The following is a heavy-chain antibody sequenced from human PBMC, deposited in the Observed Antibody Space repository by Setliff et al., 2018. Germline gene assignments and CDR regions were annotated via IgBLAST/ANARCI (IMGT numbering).Heavy chain of an antibody. CDR1: GGSISSYY. CDR2: IYIGGSA. CDR3: AREQWLDPPGYYYMDV. J-gene: IGHJ6*03. D-gene: IGHD6-19*01. V-gene: IGHV4-4*07. Sequence: PSETLSLTCTVSGGSISSYYWSWIRQPAEKGLEWIGHIYIGGSANYNPSLKSRVTMSIDTSKNQFSLKLNSVTAADMAVYYCAREQWLDPPGYYYMDVWAKGTTVTAP.